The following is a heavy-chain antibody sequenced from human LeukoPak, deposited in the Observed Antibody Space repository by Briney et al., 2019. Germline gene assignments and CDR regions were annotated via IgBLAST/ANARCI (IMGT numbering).Heavy chain of an antibody. CDR3: ASTIAAAAPDAFDI. J-gene: IGHJ3*02. CDR2: IYPGDSDT. Sequence: GESLKISCKGSGYSFTSYWIGWVRQMPGKGLEWMGIIYPGDSDTRYSPSFQGQVPISADKSSSTAYLQWSSLEASDTAMYYCASTIAAAAPDAFDIWGQGTMVTVSS. D-gene: IGHD6-13*01. V-gene: IGHV5-51*01. CDR1: GYSFTSYW.